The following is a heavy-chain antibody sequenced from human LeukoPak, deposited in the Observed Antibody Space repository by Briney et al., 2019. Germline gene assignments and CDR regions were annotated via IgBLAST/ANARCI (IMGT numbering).Heavy chain of an antibody. CDR2: IWYDGSNK. Sequence: PGRSLRLSCAASGFTFSSYGMHWVRQAPGKGLEWVAVIWYDGSNKYYADSVKGRFTISRDNSKNTLYLQMNSLRAEDTAVYYCARGPRRAYSSSSGVDYWGQGTLVTVSS. V-gene: IGHV3-33*01. J-gene: IGHJ4*02. D-gene: IGHD6-6*01. CDR3: ARGPRRAYSSSSGVDY. CDR1: GFTFSSYG.